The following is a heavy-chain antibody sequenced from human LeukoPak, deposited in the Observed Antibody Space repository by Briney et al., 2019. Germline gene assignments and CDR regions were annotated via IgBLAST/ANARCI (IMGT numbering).Heavy chain of an antibody. J-gene: IGHJ4*02. CDR2: MNPNSGNT. V-gene: IGHV1-8*02. D-gene: IGHD2-15*01. Sequence: ASVKVSCKASGGTFSSYAINWVRQATGQGLEWMGWMNPNSGNTGYAQKFQGRVTMTRNTSISTAYMELSSLRSEDTAVYYCARELMCGGSCEQHEWGQGTLVTVSS. CDR1: GGTFSSYA. CDR3: ARELMCGGSCEQHE.